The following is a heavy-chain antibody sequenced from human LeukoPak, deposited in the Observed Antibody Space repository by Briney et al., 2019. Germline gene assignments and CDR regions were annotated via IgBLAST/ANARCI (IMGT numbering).Heavy chain of an antibody. V-gene: IGHV3-23*01. D-gene: IGHD4-17*01. J-gene: IGHJ4*02. Sequence: SGGSLRLSCAGSGFPFSSYPISWVRQPPGKGLEWVSAITASGDSTYSADSVKGRFTISRDNAKNSLYLQMNSLRAEDTAVYYCAKILQATVTTTTGFDYWGQGTLVTVSS. CDR2: ITASGDST. CDR3: AKILQATVTTTTGFDY. CDR1: GFPFSSYP.